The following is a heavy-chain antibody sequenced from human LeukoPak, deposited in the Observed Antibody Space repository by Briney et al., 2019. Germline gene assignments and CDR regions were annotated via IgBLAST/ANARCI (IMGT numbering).Heavy chain of an antibody. CDR1: GGSISSSSYY. D-gene: IGHD3-10*01. CDR2: IYYSGST. Sequence: SETLSLTCTVSGGSISSSSYYWGWIRQPPGKALEWIGSIYYSGSTYYNPSLKSRVTISVDTSKNQFSLKLSSVTAADTAVYYCAREAVTMVRGGGYYMDVWGKGTTVTVSS. V-gene: IGHV4-39*07. CDR3: AREAVTMVRGGGYYMDV. J-gene: IGHJ6*03.